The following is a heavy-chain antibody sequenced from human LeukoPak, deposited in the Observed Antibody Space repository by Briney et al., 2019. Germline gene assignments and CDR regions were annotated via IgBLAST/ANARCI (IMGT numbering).Heavy chain of an antibody. Sequence: GGSLRLSCAASGFTFSSYSMNWVRQAPGKGLEWVAVISYDGSNKYYADSVKGRFTISRDNSKNTLYLQMNSLRAEDTAVYYCAREAAGTFDYWGQGTLVTVSS. D-gene: IGHD6-13*01. CDR1: GFTFSSYS. CDR3: AREAAGTFDY. V-gene: IGHV3-30*03. J-gene: IGHJ4*02. CDR2: ISYDGSNK.